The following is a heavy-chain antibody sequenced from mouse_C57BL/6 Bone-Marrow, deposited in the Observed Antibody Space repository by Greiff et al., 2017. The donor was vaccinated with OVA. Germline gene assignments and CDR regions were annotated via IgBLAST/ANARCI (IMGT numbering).Heavy chain of an antibody. CDR2: IRNKANGYTT. CDR1: GFTFTDYY. D-gene: IGHD1-1*02. V-gene: IGHV7-3*01. Sequence: EVKLMESGGGLVQPGGSLSLSCAASGFTFTDYYMSWVRQPPGKALEWLGFIRNKANGYTTEYSASVKGRFTISRDNSPSILYLQMNALRAEDSATYYCARWGGYYDYGGQGTTLTVSS. J-gene: IGHJ2*01. CDR3: ARWGGYYDY.